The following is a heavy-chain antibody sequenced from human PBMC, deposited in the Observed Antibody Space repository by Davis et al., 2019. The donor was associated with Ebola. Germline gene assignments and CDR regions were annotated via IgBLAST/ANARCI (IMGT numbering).Heavy chain of an antibody. V-gene: IGHV3-74*01. J-gene: IGHJ4*02. CDR2: INSGGSST. Sequence: HTGGSLRLSCAASGFTFSSYWMHWVRHAPGKGLVWVSRINSGGSSTSYADSVKGRFTISRDNAKNTLYLQMNSLRAEDTAVYYCASPPAAMTIYYFDYWGQGTLVTVSS. D-gene: IGHD2-2*01. CDR1: GFTFSSYW. CDR3: ASPPAAMTIYYFDY.